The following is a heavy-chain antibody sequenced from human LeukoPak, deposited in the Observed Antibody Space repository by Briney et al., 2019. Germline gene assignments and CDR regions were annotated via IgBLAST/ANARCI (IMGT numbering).Heavy chain of an antibody. CDR1: RFTFSRSA. V-gene: IGHV3-30-3*01. Sequence: GGSLRLSCTGSRFTFSRSAMHWVRQAPGKGLEWVAVTSHDGIHKYYADSVQGRFTISRDNSKNTLYLQMNSLRVEDTAVYYCARDNIAGSGSSDWGQGTLVTVSS. J-gene: IGHJ4*02. CDR3: ARDNIAGSGSSD. CDR2: TSHDGIHK. D-gene: IGHD3-10*01.